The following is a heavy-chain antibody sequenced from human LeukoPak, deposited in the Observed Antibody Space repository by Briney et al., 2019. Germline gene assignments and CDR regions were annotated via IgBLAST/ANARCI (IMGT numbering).Heavy chain of an antibody. Sequence: PSETLSLTCAVYGGSFSGYYWSWIRQPPGKGLEWIGEINYSGSTNYNPSLKSRVTISVDTSKNQFSLKLSSVTAADTAVYHCARAPWRTFFDYWGQGNLVTVSS. CDR3: ARAPWRTFFDY. CDR1: GGSFSGYY. D-gene: IGHD5-12*01. V-gene: IGHV4-34*01. J-gene: IGHJ4*02. CDR2: INYSGST.